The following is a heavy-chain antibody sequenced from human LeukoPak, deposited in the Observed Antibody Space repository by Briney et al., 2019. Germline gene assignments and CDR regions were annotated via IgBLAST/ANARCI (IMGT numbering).Heavy chain of an antibody. CDR3: ARDYFGSPSALDY. CDR2: INWNGGST. CDR1: GFTFDDYG. J-gene: IGHJ4*02. Sequence: GGTLRPSCAASGFTFDDYGMSWVRQAPGKGLEWVSGINWNGGSTGYADSVKGRFTISRDNAKNSLYLQMNSLRAEDTALYYCARDYFGSPSALDYWGQGTLVTVSS. D-gene: IGHD1-26*01. V-gene: IGHV3-20*04.